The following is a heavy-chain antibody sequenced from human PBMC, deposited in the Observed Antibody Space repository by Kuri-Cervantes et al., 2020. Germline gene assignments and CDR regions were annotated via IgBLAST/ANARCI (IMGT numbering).Heavy chain of an antibody. CDR2: ISSSSSPI. D-gene: IGHD4-23*01. Sequence: ETLSLTCEASGFTFNTYYMSWVRQAPGRGLEWLSLISSSSSPIYYADSVRGRFTSSRDNAKNALYLQMNSLRDVDTAVYYCARYHDYGGNVGPKVDHWGQGTLVTVSS. J-gene: IGHJ4*02. V-gene: IGHV3-48*02. CDR1: GFTFNTYY. CDR3: ARYHDYGGNVGPKVDH.